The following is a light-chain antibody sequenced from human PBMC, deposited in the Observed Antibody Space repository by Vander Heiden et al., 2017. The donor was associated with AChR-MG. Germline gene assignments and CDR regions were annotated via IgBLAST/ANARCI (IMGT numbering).Light chain of an antibody. J-gene: IGLJ1*01. V-gene: IGLV1-44*01. CDR3: AAWDDSLNGQV. CDR2: SNN. CDR1: SSNIGSNT. Sequence: QSVLTQPPSASGTPGQAVTLSCSGSSSNIGSNTVNWYQQLPGTAPNLLIYSNNQRPSGVPDRFAGSKSGTSASLAISGLESADEADYYCAAWDDSLNGQVFGTGTKVTVL.